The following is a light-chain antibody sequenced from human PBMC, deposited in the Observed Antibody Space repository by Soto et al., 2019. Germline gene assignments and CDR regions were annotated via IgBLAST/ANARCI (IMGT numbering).Light chain of an antibody. J-gene: IGKJ5*01. CDR3: QQYDRLPIT. CDR1: QSISTAY. Sequence: EIVLTRSPGTLSLSPGERATLSCRASQSISTAYLTWYQQKPGQAPRLLIYRASNRATGIPDRFSGSESGTDFTLTISRLEPEDFAVYYCQQYDRLPITFGQGTRLEIK. V-gene: IGKV3-20*01. CDR2: RAS.